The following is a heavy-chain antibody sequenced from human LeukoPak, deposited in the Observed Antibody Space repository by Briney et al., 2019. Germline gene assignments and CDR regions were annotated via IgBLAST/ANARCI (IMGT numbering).Heavy chain of an antibody. CDR1: RYSISSNCY. CDR3: ARAHYDGDYQYYFDY. Sequence: SETLSLTCDVSRYSISSNCYWAWIRQPPGKGLEWLGSIYYSGDTYYNPSLKSRVTCSVDTSKNQFSLKLNSVTAADTAVYYWARAHYDGDYQYYFDYWGQGIPVTVSS. V-gene: IGHV4-38-2*01. CDR2: IYYSGDT. J-gene: IGHJ4*02. D-gene: IGHD4-17*01.